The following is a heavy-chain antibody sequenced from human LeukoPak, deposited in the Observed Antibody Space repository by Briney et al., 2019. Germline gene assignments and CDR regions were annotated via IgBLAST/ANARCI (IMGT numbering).Heavy chain of an antibody. J-gene: IGHJ5*01. CDR3: ARAHDCSGGSCYCFDS. Sequence: SETLSLTCTVSGGSFNSYYWSWVRQPPGKGLEWVGYIYNRGRTNYNPSPKRGGTISVEKSKNKYSPNLSSVTAAETAVYYCARAHDCSGGSCYCFDSGGQGPLVTVS. V-gene: IGHV4-59*01. CDR1: GGSFNSYY. CDR2: IYNRGRT. D-gene: IGHD2-15*01.